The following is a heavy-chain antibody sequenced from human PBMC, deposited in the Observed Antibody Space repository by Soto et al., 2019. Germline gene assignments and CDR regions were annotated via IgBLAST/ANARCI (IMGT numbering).Heavy chain of an antibody. Sequence: QVQLQESGPGLVKPSQTLSLTCTVSGGSISSGGYYWSWIRQHPGKGLEWIGYIYYSGSTYYNPSLKSRLTISVDTSMNQFALKLSSVTAADTAVYYCARARSTSFAILLDYWGQGTLVTVSS. V-gene: IGHV4-31*03. CDR2: IYYSGST. CDR3: ARARSTSFAILLDY. J-gene: IGHJ4*02. D-gene: IGHD2-2*01. CDR1: GGSISSGGYY.